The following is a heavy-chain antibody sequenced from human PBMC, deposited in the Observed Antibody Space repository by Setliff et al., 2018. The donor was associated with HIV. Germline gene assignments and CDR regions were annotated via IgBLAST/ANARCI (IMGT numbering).Heavy chain of an antibody. CDR2: INQDGSEK. D-gene: IGHD6-19*01. CDR1: TFTFDSFS. J-gene: IGHJ5*02. V-gene: IGHV3-7*03. Sequence: RLSCATSTFTFDSFSMTWVRQAPGKGLEWVANINQDGSEKNYLDSVKGRFAISKDFAKRSVYLRMDNLRAEDTATYYCARGLWLGTFDLWGQGTLVTVSS. CDR3: ARGLWLGTFDL.